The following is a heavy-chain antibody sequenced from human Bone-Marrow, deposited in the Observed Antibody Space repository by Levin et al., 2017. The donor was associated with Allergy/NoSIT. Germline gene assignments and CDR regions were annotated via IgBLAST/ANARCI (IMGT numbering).Heavy chain of an antibody. D-gene: IGHD4-11*01. J-gene: IGHJ4*02. CDR3: ARDRAPDYRH. CDR2: ISSSSSYI. V-gene: IGHV3-21*01. Sequence: LSLTCAASGFTFSSYSMNWVRQAPGKGLEWVSSISSSSSYIYYADSVKGRFTISRDNAKNSLYLQMNSLRAEDTAVYYCARDRAPDYRHWGQGTLVTVSS. CDR1: GFTFSSYS.